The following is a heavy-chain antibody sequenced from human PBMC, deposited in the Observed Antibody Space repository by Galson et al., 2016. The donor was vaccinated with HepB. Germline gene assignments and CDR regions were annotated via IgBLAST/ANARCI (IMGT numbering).Heavy chain of an antibody. CDR3: ARQGVGPTMDY. Sequence: SLRLSCAASGFPFSDYGMHWVRQAPGKGLEWMSVLSHDGIHEYFTDSLKGRLTIPRDNSKNTLYMQLNSLRPEDTAVYYCARQGVGPTMDYWGRGTLVTVSS. V-gene: IGHV3-30*03. J-gene: IGHJ4*02. CDR1: GFPFSDYG. CDR2: LSHDGIHE. D-gene: IGHD1-26*01.